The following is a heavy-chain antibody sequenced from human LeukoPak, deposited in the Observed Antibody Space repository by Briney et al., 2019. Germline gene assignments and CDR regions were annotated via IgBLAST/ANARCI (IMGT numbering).Heavy chain of an antibody. D-gene: IGHD5-12*01. V-gene: IGHV3-66*01. CDR3: VRVRYSGTWFPVPNFDC. Sequence: GGSLRLSCAASGVTVSGSYMSWVRQAPGKGLEWVSVIYTSGDTYYADSAKGRFTISRDSSKNTLYLQMHTLRTEDTAVYYCVRVRYSGTWFPVPNFDCWGQGTLVTVSS. CDR2: IYTSGDT. J-gene: IGHJ4*02. CDR1: GVTVSGSY.